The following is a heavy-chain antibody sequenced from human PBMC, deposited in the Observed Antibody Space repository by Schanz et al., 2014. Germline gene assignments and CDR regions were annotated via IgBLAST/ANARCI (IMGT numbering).Heavy chain of an antibody. CDR2: ISYSGST. Sequence: QVQLQESGPGLVKPSQTLSLTCTVSGGSVSSGGDYWSWIRQHPGKGLEWIGFISYSGSTYYNPSLKSRVTISVDTSKNQFSLNLSSATAADTAVYYCARGHHPHGRTVAARGFDPWGQGTLVTVSS. CDR3: ARGHHPHGRTVAARGFDP. D-gene: IGHD6-19*01. CDR1: GGSVSSGGDY. V-gene: IGHV4-31*03. J-gene: IGHJ5*02.